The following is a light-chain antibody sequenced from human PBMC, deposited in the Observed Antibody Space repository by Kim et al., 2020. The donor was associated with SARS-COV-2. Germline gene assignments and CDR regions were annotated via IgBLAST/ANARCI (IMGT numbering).Light chain of an antibody. J-gene: IGKJ4*01. Sequence: ASVGDRVTITCRASQHISNKLAWFQQKPGTAPKSLVFAASSLHSGVPSRFSGSGYGTDFTLTINSLQPEDFATYYCQQYKNYPLTFGGGTKVDIK. CDR1: QHISNK. CDR2: AAS. CDR3: QQYKNYPLT. V-gene: IGKV1-16*01.